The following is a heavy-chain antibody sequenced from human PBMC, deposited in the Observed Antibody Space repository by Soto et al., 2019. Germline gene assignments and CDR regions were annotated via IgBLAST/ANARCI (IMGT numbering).Heavy chain of an antibody. CDR3: ARVGPGEYSSGWYYFDY. CDR1: GFTFSSYA. Sequence: GGSLRLSCAASGFTFSSYAMHWVRQAPGKGLEWVAVISYDGSNKYYADSVKGRFTISRDNSKNTLYLQMNSLRAEDTAVYYCARVGPGEYSSGWYYFDYWGQGTLVTVSS. V-gene: IGHV3-30-3*01. J-gene: IGHJ4*02. D-gene: IGHD6-19*01. CDR2: ISYDGSNK.